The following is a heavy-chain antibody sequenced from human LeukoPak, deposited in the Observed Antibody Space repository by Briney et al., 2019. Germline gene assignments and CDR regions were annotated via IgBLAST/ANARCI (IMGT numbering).Heavy chain of an antibody. CDR3: ANGGGGKLDP. CDR1: GFTFSSYW. CDR2: IKSDGSST. J-gene: IGHJ5*02. D-gene: IGHD3-16*01. V-gene: IGHV3-74*01. Sequence: GGSLRLSCAASGFTFSSYWMHWVRQAPGKGLVWVSRIKSDGSSTSYADSVKGRFTISRDNAKNTLYLQMNSLRAEDTAVYYCANGGGGKLDPWGQGTLVTVSS.